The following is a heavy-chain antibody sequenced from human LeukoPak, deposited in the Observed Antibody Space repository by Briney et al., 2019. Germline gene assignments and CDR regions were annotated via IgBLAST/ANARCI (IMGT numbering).Heavy chain of an antibody. Sequence: SVKVSCKASGGTFSSYTISWVRQSPGLGLEWMGRIIPILGIANYAQKFQGRVTITADKSTSTAYMELSSLRSEDTAVYYCTRRYGRGPADYWGQGTLVTVSS. V-gene: IGHV1-69*02. CDR3: TRRYGRGPADY. CDR1: GGTFSSYT. CDR2: IIPILGIA. D-gene: IGHD5-24*01. J-gene: IGHJ4*02.